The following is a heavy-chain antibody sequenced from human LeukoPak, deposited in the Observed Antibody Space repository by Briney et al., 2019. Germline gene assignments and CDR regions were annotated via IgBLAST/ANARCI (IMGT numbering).Heavy chain of an antibody. CDR1: GYTFTSYD. Sequence: ASVKVSCKASGYTFTSYDINWVRQATGQGLEWMGWMNPNRGNTGYAQRFQGRVTMTRDTSINTAYMELRSLRSEDTAVYYCALLTPYYGATSGGWFDPWGQGTLVTVSS. J-gene: IGHJ5*02. CDR3: ALLTPYYGATSGGWFDP. V-gene: IGHV1-8*01. CDR2: MNPNRGNT. D-gene: IGHD4-17*01.